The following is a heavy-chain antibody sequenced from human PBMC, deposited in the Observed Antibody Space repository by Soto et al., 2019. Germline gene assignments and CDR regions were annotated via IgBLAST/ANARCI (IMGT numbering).Heavy chain of an antibody. CDR3: ARDKITGLFDY. CDR1: GGSFSGYY. CDR2: INHSGST. V-gene: IGHV4-34*01. D-gene: IGHD2-8*02. J-gene: IGHJ4*02. Sequence: QVQLQQWGAGLLKPSETLSLTCAVYGGSFSGYYWTWIRQPPGTGLEWMGKINHSGSTNYNPSLKSRVTISVDTSKNQFSLRLTSVTAAATAVYYCARDKITGLFDYWGQGTLVTVSS.